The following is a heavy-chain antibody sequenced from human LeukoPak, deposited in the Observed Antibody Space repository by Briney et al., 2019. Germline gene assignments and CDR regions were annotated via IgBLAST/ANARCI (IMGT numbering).Heavy chain of an antibody. J-gene: IGHJ3*02. CDR2: IYSGGST. Sequence: GGSLRLSCAASGFTVSSDYISWVRRAPGKGLEWVSVIYSGGSTYYADSVKGRFTISRDKSKNTVYLQMNSLRAEDTAVYYCAREYNSGPKQTDAYIWGQGTMVTVSS. CDR3: AREYNSGPKQTDAYI. D-gene: IGHD3-22*01. V-gene: IGHV3-53*01. CDR1: GFTVSSDY.